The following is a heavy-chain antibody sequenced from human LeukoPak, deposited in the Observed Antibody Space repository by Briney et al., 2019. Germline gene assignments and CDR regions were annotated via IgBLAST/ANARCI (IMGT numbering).Heavy chain of an antibody. CDR1: GYTFTNYY. V-gene: IGHV1-46*01. J-gene: IGHJ3*02. CDR3: ARSGEFSTSSDI. Sequence: ASVKFSCKASGYTFTNYYMHWVRQAPGQGLEWMGIINSSGGSTTYAQKFQGRVTMTRDTSTSTVYMEMSNLRSEDTAVYYCARSGEFSTSSDIWGQGTMVTVSS. CDR2: INSSGGST. D-gene: IGHD6-6*01.